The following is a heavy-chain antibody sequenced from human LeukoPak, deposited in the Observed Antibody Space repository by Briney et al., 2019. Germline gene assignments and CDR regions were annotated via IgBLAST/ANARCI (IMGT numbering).Heavy chain of an antibody. D-gene: IGHD1-14*01. Sequence: SETLSLTCTVSGGSISSGGYYWSWIRQHPGKGLEWIGYIYYSGSTYYNPSLKSRVTISVDTSKNQFSLKLSSVTAADTAVYYCARLVRMYAIDIWGQGTMVTVSS. CDR3: ARLVRMYAIDI. J-gene: IGHJ3*02. CDR1: GGSISSGGYY. CDR2: IYYSGST. V-gene: IGHV4-31*03.